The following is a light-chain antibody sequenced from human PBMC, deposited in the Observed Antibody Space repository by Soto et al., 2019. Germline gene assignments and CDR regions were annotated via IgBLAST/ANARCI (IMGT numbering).Light chain of an antibody. J-gene: IGKJ4*01. CDR3: QQYNVWPLT. CDR2: VAS. CDR1: QSVSSN. Sequence: EIVMTQSPATLSVYPGERATLSCRASQSVSSNLAWYQQKPGQTPKLLIYVASTRVTGIPARFSGSGSGTEFTLTISSLQSEDFAVYFCQQYNVWPLTFGGGTKVEFK. V-gene: IGKV3-15*01.